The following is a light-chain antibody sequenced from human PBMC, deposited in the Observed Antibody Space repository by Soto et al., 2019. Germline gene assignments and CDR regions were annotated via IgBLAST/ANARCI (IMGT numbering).Light chain of an antibody. CDR2: KAS. J-gene: IGKJ4*01. CDR1: QSISTW. V-gene: IGKV1-5*03. CDR3: QQYNTYPLT. Sequence: DIQMTQSPSTLSASVGDRVTITCRASQSISTWLAWYQQKAGKAPKLLIYKASSLEGAVPSRFSGSGSGTEFNITISSLQPDDFATYYCQQYNTYPLTFGGGNTVDIK.